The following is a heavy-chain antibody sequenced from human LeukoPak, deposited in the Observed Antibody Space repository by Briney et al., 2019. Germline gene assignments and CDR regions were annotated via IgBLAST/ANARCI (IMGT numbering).Heavy chain of an antibody. J-gene: IGHJ4*02. D-gene: IGHD6-19*01. CDR2: INPNSGGT. Sequence: GASVKVSCKASGYTFTGHYTHWVRQAPGQGLEWMGWINPNSGGTNYAQRFQGRVTMTRDTSISTAYMELSRLRSDDTAVYYCAREEPVAATGPDYWGQGTLVTVSS. CDR3: AREEPVAATGPDY. CDR1: GYTFTGHY. V-gene: IGHV1-2*02.